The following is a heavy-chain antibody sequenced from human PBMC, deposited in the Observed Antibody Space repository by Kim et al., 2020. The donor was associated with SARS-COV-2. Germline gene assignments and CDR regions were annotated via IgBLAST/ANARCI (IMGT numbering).Heavy chain of an antibody. CDR3: SRAGSWQRFDY. V-gene: IGHV3-49*01. J-gene: IGHJ4*02. D-gene: IGHD6-13*01. Sequence: EKTTSVKGRFTISRDDSKSITYLQMKSLKTEDTAVYYCSRAGSWQRFDYWGQGTLVTVSS.